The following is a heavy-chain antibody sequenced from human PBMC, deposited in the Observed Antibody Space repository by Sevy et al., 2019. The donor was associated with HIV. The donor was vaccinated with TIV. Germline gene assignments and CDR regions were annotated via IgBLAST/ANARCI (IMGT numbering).Heavy chain of an antibody. Sequence: GESLKISCKGSGYSFATYWIAWVRQMPGKGLEWMGIIYPDDSDTRYSPSFQGKVTISADKSISTAYLQWSTLKAYDTAKYYCARGARGTLPSFYYYTLNVWVQGTTVTVSS. V-gene: IGHV5-51*01. CDR2: IYPDDSDT. CDR1: GYSFATYW. D-gene: IGHD1-1*01. CDR3: ARGARGTLPSFYYYTLNV. J-gene: IGHJ6*02.